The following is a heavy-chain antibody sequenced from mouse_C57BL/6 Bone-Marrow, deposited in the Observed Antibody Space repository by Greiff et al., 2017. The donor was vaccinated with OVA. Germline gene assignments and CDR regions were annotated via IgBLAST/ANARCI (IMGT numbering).Heavy chain of an antibody. V-gene: IGHV1-75*01. D-gene: IGHD2-1*01. CDR2: IFPGSGST. CDR3: ARRSSPDGNYLPWAMDY. Sequence: QVQLQQSGPELVKPGASVKISCKASGYTFTDYYINWVKQRPGQGLEWIGWIFPGSGSTYYNEKFKGKATLTVDKSSSTAYMLLSSLTSEDSAVYFCARRSSPDGNYLPWAMDYWGQGTSVTVSS. CDR1: GYTFTDYY. J-gene: IGHJ4*01.